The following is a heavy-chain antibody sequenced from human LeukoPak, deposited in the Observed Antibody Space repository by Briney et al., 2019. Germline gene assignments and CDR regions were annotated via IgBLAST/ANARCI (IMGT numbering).Heavy chain of an antibody. D-gene: IGHD3-22*01. CDR2: IYSGGST. Sequence: PGGSLRLSCAASGFTVSSNYMSWVRQAPGKGLEWVSVIYSGGSTYYADSVKGRFTIYRDNSKNTLYLQMNSLRAEDTAVYYCASYDSSGYYVDYWGQGTLVTVSS. V-gene: IGHV3-53*01. CDR1: GFTVSSNY. CDR3: ASYDSSGYYVDY. J-gene: IGHJ4*02.